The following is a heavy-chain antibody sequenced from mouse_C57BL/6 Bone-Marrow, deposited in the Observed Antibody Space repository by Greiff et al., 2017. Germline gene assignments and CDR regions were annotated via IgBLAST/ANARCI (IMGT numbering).Heavy chain of an antibody. D-gene: IGHD1-3*01. CDR1: GYAFSSYW. Sequence: QVQLQQSGAELVKPGASVKISCKASGYAFSSYWMNWVKQRPGKGLEWIGQIYPGDGDTNYNGKFKGKATLTADKSSSTAYMQLSSLTSEDSAVYFCATKGEDSGAMDYWGQGTSVTVSS. CDR3: ATKGEDSGAMDY. J-gene: IGHJ4*01. CDR2: IYPGDGDT. V-gene: IGHV1-80*01.